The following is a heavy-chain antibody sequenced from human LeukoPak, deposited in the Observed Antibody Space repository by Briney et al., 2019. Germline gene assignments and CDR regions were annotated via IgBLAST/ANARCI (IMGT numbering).Heavy chain of an antibody. J-gene: IGHJ6*03. CDR2: ISSSSSYI. CDR3: ARDKFPHLYYYDSSGCMDV. V-gene: IGHV3-21*01. CDR1: GFTFSSYS. D-gene: IGHD3-22*01. Sequence: NPGGSLRLSCAASGFTFSSYSMNWVRQAPGKGLEWVSSISSSSSYIYYADSVKGRFTISRDNAKNSLYLQMNSLRAEDTAVYYCARDKFPHLYYYDSSGCMDVWGKGTTVTVSS.